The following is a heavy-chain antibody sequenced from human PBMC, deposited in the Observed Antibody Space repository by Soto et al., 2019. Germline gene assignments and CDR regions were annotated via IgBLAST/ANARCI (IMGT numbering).Heavy chain of an antibody. D-gene: IGHD3-16*01. CDR1: GGSIRIGYY. CDR3: ATYLMGDFDF. V-gene: IGHV4-31*02. Sequence: SDTLSLTCTVSGGSIRIGYYWTWIRQFPGKGLEWIGYIHSSGTTYYNPSLRSRLYMSVETSKNQFSLELSSVTAADTAVYYCATYLMGDFDFWGQGTLVTVSS. J-gene: IGHJ4*02. CDR2: IHSSGTT.